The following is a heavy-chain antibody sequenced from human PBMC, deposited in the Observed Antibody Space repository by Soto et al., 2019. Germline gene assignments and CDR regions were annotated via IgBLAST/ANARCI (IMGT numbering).Heavy chain of an antibody. Sequence: PSETLSLTCAVYGGSFIGYYWSWIRQPPGKGLEWIGEINHSGSTNYNPSLKSRVTISVDPSKNQFSLKLSSVTAADTAVYYCAREHLGSSWYGGGIWFDPWGQGTLVTVSS. D-gene: IGHD6-13*01. CDR2: INHSGST. J-gene: IGHJ5*02. V-gene: IGHV4-34*01. CDR1: GGSFIGYY. CDR3: AREHLGSSWYGGGIWFDP.